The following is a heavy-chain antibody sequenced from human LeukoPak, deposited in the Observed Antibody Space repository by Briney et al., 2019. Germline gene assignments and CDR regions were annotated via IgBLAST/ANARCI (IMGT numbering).Heavy chain of an antibody. Sequence: GGSLRLSCAASGFTFSSYSMNWVRQAPGKGMEWVSYISSSSSTIYYADSVKGRFTISRDNAKNSLYLQMNSLRAEDTAVYYCAKSYFTASLRFLEWLGYYFDYWGQGTLVTVSS. CDR3: AKSYFTASLRFLEWLGYYFDY. J-gene: IGHJ4*02. V-gene: IGHV3-48*01. D-gene: IGHD3-3*01. CDR2: ISSSSSTI. CDR1: GFTFSSYS.